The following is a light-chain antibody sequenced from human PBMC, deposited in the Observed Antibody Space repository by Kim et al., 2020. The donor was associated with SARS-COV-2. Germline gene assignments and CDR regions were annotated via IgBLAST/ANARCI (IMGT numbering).Light chain of an antibody. CDR1: QGINNA. CDR2: FAS. CDR3: QQFYTYPLT. J-gene: IGKJ4*01. Sequence: AIQLTQSPSSLSASVGDRVTFTCRPSQGINNALAWYQLKPGKTPKLLIYFASTLEGGVPSRFSGSGSGTDFTLTISSLQPEDFATYFCQQFYTYPLTFGGGAKVDIK. V-gene: IGKV1-13*02.